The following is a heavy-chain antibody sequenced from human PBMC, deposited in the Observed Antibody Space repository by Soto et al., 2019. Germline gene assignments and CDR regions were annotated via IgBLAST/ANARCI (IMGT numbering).Heavy chain of an antibody. D-gene: IGHD3-3*01. CDR1: GCMFTSYA. CDR3: SAVPVLRFLKWLRAYFDS. Sequence: AASVKVSCKTSGCMFTSYAVKWVRQAPGQRLEWIGWLVVGIGKTHYAQKFQERVTVTRDMSTGTAHMDLSRGTAEAADVDYCSAVPVLRFLKWLRAYFDSWGQGTLVTVSS. J-gene: IGHJ4*02. CDR2: LVVGIGKT. V-gene: IGHV1-58*01.